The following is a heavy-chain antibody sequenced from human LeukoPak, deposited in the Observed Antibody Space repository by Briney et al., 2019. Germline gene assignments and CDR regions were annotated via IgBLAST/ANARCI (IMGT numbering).Heavy chain of an antibody. D-gene: IGHD4-17*01. V-gene: IGHV3-73*01. CDR3: VSVLTVTFDS. J-gene: IGHJ4*02. Sequence: GGSLRLSCAASGFTFSGSAMHWVRQASGKGLEWVGRIRSKANSYATAYAASVKGRFTISRDDSKNTVYLQMNSLRAEDTAVYYCVSVLTVTFDSWGQGTLVTVSS. CDR1: GFTFSGSA. CDR2: IRSKANSYAT.